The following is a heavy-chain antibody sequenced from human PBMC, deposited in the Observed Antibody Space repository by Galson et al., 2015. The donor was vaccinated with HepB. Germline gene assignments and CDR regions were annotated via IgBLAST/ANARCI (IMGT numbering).Heavy chain of an antibody. J-gene: IGHJ6*02. Sequence: SLRLSCAASGFTSSSYWMNWVRQAPGKGLEWVAHINQDGSSKYYVDSVKGRFTISRDNAKDSVHLQLDSLRAEDTAGDYCARRISLVRGIITKPDYYYGMDVWGQGTTVTVAS. CDR2: INQDGSSK. V-gene: IGHV3-7*03. CDR3: ARRISLVRGIITKPDYYYGMDV. CDR1: GFTSSSYW. D-gene: IGHD3-10*01.